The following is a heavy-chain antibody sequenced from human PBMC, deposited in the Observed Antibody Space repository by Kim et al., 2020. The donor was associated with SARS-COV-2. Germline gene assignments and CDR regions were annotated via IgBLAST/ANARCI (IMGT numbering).Heavy chain of an antibody. J-gene: IGHJ4*02. Sequence: SVKGRFTISRDNSKNALYLQMNSLRAEDTAVYYCAKAMKLHYYDSSGIDYWGQGTLVTVSS. V-gene: IGHV3-23*01. CDR3: AKAMKLHYYDSSGIDY. D-gene: IGHD3-22*01.